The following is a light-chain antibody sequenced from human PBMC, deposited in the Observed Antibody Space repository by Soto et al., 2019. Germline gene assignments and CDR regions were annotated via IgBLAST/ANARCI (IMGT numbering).Light chain of an antibody. CDR2: GAS. CDR3: QQYDNWPRT. Sequence: EIVMTQSPATLSVSPGERATLSCRASQSVSSNLAWYQQRPGQAPRVLIYGASTRAAGIPARFSGSGSGTGFTLTISSLQSEDFAVYYCQQYDNWPRTFGQGTKVDIK. V-gene: IGKV3-15*01. J-gene: IGKJ1*01. CDR1: QSVSSN.